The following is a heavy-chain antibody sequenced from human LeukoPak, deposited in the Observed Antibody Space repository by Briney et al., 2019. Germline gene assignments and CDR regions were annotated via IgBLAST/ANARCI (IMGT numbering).Heavy chain of an antibody. CDR3: ARGSLDLYFDY. D-gene: IGHD1-7*01. CDR1: GGTFSSYA. Sequence: SVKVSCKASGGTFSSYAISWVRQAPGQGLEWMGRIIPILGIANYAQKFQGRVTITADKSTSTAYMELSSLRSEDTAVYYCARGSLDLYFDYWGQGTLVTVSS. J-gene: IGHJ4*02. CDR2: IIPILGIA. V-gene: IGHV1-69*04.